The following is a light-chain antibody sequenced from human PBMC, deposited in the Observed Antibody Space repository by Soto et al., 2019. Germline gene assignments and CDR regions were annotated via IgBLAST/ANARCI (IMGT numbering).Light chain of an antibody. J-gene: IGKJ1*01. CDR3: QHYNSYSEA. CDR2: KAS. Sequence: DVQMTQSPSTLPGSVGARLTITCRASQTISSWLAWYQQKPGKAPKLLIYKASTLKSGVPSRFSGSGSGTEFTLTISSLQPDDFATYYCQHYNSYSEAFGQGTKVDIK. V-gene: IGKV1-5*03. CDR1: QTISSW.